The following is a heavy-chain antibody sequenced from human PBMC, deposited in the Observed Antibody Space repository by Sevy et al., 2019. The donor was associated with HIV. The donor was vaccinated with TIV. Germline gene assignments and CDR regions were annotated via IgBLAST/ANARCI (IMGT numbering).Heavy chain of an antibody. CDR3: ARSPSGSQGPGQYFQH. V-gene: IGHV1-18*01. Sequence: ASVKVYCKASGYIFINYGITWVRQAPGQGLAWMGWISRYNTNYAQKLQGRVTMTTDTSTSTVYIELRSLRYDDTAVYYCARSPSGSQGPGQYFQHWGQGTLVTVSS. CDR1: GYIFINYG. CDR2: ISRYNT. D-gene: IGHD1-26*01. J-gene: IGHJ1*01.